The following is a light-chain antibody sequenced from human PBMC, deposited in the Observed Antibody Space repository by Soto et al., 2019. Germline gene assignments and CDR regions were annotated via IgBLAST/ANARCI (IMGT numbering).Light chain of an antibody. Sequence: ETVMTQSPATLSVSPGERATLSCRASQSVSSNLAWYQQKPGQPPRLLIYDISTRATGIPTRFSGSGSDTEFTLTISSLQSEDFAVYYCQPYNIWPLTFGGWFKVDI. CDR2: DIS. J-gene: IGKJ4*01. CDR1: QSVSSN. V-gene: IGKV3D-15*01. CDR3: QPYNIWPLT.